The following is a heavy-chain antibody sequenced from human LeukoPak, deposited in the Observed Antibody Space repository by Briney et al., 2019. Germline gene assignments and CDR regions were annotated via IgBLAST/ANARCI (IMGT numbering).Heavy chain of an antibody. V-gene: IGHV3-48*03. Sequence: GGSLRLSCAASGFTFSSYEMNWVRQAPGKGLEGVGYISISGSTKYYAGSVKGRFTISRDNAKNSLHLQMNSLRAEDTAVYYCASQGYYYGSGSYYFDYWGQGTLVTVSS. CDR1: GFTFSSYE. J-gene: IGHJ4*02. CDR2: ISISGSTK. D-gene: IGHD3-10*01. CDR3: ASQGYYYGSGSYYFDY.